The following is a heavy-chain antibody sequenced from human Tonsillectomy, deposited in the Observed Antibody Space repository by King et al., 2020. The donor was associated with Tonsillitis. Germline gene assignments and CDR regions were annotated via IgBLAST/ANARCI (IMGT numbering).Heavy chain of an antibody. J-gene: IGHJ3*02. CDR3: ARVRFGTGYCDYGDAFDI. CDR2: ISSNGGTT. V-gene: IGHV3-64*01. D-gene: IGHD4-17*01. CDR1: GFTFSSYA. Sequence: VQLVESGGGLVQPGGSLRLSCAASGFTFSSYAMHWVRQAPGKGLEYVSAISSNGGTTYYANSVKGRFTISRDNSKNTLYLQMGSLRAEDMAVYYCARVRFGTGYCDYGDAFDIWGQGTMVTVSS.